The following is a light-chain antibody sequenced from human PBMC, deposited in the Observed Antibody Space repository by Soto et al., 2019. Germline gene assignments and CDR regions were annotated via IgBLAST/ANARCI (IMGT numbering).Light chain of an antibody. CDR2: DVV. CDR1: SSDIGYYNY. V-gene: IGLV2-14*03. Sequence: QSVLTQPASVSGSPGQSITISCTGSSSDIGYYNYVSWYQHHPGKAPQLIIFDVVNRPSGASNRFSGSKSGNTASLTIFGLQAEYEADYYCLSYTSTTMYVFGTGTKLTVL. CDR3: LSYTSTTMYV. J-gene: IGLJ1*01.